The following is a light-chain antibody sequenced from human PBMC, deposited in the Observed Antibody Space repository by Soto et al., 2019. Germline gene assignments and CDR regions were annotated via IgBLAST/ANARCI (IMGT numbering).Light chain of an antibody. J-gene: IGKJ1*01. Sequence: EIVMTQSPATLSVSPGERATLSCRASQSVSNNYLAWYQQKPGQAPRLLIYGASNRATGIPDRFSGSGSGTDFTLTISRLEPDDFATYYCQQYSTYTPRTFGQGTKVDIK. CDR1: QSVSNNY. V-gene: IGKV3-20*01. CDR2: GAS. CDR3: QQYSTYTPRT.